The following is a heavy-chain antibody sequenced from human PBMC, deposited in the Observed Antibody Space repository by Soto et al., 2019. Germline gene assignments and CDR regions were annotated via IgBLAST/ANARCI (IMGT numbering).Heavy chain of an antibody. J-gene: IGHJ4*02. D-gene: IGHD3-22*01. CDR3: AKAHYTPVVGITTFYX. V-gene: IGHV3-23*01. CDR1: GFTFSSCA. Sequence: WGSLRLSCAASGFTFSSCAMSWVRQAPGKGLEWVSAISGSGGSTYYADSVKVRFTISIDNSNNTLYLQMNSLRAEDTAVYYCAKAHYTPVVGITTFYXWGQGTLVTVSX. CDR2: ISGSGGST.